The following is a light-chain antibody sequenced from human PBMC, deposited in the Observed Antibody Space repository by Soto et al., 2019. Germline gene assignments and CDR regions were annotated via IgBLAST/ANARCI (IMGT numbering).Light chain of an antibody. CDR2: KVS. V-gene: IGKV2-30*01. Sequence: DVVMTQSPLSLPVTLGQPASVSCRSSQSLKYRDGNTYLSWLQQRPGQSPRRLIYKVSNRDSGFPDRFSGSGSGTDFTLKISGVEADDVGVYYCMQGSHWPPTFGQGTKVEI. J-gene: IGKJ1*01. CDR3: MQGSHWPPT. CDR1: QSLKYRDGNTY.